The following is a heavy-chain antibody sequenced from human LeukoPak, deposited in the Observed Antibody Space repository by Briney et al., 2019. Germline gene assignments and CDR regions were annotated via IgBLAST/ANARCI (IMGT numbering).Heavy chain of an antibody. CDR3: AKGRGRPFEYYFDN. CDR2: ISGNGGTT. J-gene: IGHJ4*02. CDR1: GFTFCNYA. Sequence: PGGSLRLSCAASGFTFCNYAMTWVRQAPGKGVEWVSSISGNGGTTYYADSVKGRFTISRENSKKTLYLQMHSLRAEDTAVYYCAKGRGRPFEYYFDNWGQGTLVTVSS. D-gene: IGHD3-16*01. V-gene: IGHV3-23*01.